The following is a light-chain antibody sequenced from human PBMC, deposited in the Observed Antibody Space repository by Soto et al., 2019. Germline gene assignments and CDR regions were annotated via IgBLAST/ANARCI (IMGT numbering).Light chain of an antibody. CDR1: SSNIGAGYD. J-gene: IGLJ1*01. CDR3: QSYDSSLSGV. V-gene: IGLV1-40*01. CDR2: GNS. Sequence: QSVLRQPPSVSGAPGQRVTMSCTGSSSNIGAGYDVHWYQQFPGTAPKLLIYGNSNRPSGVPDRFSGSKSGTSASLAITGLQAEDEADYYCQSYDSSLSGVFGSGTKVTVL.